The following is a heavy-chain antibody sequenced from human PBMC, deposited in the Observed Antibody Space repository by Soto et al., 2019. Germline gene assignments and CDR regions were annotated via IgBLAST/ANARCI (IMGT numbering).Heavy chain of an antibody. CDR2: IHLDDDK. CDR1: GFSLSTSGVG. D-gene: IGHD2-15*01. CDR3: AHSNRWHSFDY. V-gene: IGHV2-5*02. Sequence: QITLKESGPTLVKPTQTLTLTCTFSGFSLSTSGVGVGWIRQPPGKALEWLALIHLDDDKRYSPSVKSRLTITKDTSKNQVVLTMTTMDPVDTATYYCAHSNRWHSFDYWGQGTLVTVSS. J-gene: IGHJ4*02.